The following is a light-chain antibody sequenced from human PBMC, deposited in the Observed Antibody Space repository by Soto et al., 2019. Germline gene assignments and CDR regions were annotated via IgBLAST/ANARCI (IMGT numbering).Light chain of an antibody. CDR3: QHRRGWHRT. CDR1: QSVSNS. V-gene: IGKV3D-11*02. J-gene: IGKJ3*01. Sequence: EIVLTQSPATLALSPGERATLSCRASQSVSNSLLWYQQKPAQAPRLLMYDASSRATGIPARFSGSGSGTDFNLTISRLEPEDFAIYNCQHRRGWHRTLGHGTIVDIK. CDR2: DAS.